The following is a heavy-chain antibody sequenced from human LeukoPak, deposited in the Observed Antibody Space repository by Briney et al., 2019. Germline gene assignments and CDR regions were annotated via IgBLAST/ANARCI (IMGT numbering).Heavy chain of an antibody. CDR2: INHSGST. D-gene: IGHD3-22*01. CDR1: GGSFSGYY. J-gene: IGHJ4*02. V-gene: IGHV4-34*01. CDR3: ARGLYDTSGYYIFDY. Sequence: PSETLSLTCAVYGGSFSGYYWSWIRQPPGKGLEWIGEINHSGSTNYNPSLKSRVTISGDTSKNQFSLKLSSVAAADTAIYYCARGLYDTSGYYIFDYWGQGTLVTVSS.